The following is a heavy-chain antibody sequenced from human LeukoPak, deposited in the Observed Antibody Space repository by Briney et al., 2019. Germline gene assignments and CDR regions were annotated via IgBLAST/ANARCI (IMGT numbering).Heavy chain of an antibody. CDR1: GGSISSYY. CDR2: IYYSGST. CDR3: ARQVGYCSSTSCYGSLDP. J-gene: IGHJ5*02. Sequence: TPSETLSLTCTVSGGSISSYYWSWIRQPPGKGLEWIGYIYYSGSTNYNPSLKSRVTISVDTSKNQFSLKLSSVTAADTAVYYCARQVGYCSSTSCYGSLDPWGQGTLVTVSS. V-gene: IGHV4-59*08. D-gene: IGHD2-2*01.